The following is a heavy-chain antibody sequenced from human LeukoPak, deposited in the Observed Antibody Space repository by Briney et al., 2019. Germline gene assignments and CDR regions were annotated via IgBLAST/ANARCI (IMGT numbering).Heavy chain of an antibody. J-gene: IGHJ4*02. V-gene: IGHV3-7*01. Sequence: GGSLRLSCAASGFTFRNSWMTWVRQSPGKGLEWVASINKDGTEKYYGDSVNRRFSISRDNSKDSLYLQMNFLRPEDASTYYCARDSGYSTFDLWGQGTRVIVSS. CDR1: GFTFRNSW. CDR3: ARDSGYSTFDL. D-gene: IGHD5-18*01. CDR2: INKDGTEK.